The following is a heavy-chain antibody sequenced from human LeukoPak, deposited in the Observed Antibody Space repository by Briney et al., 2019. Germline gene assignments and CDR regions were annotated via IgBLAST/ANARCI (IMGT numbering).Heavy chain of an antibody. CDR3: GRGGKNSGTYFPFDY. CDR2: IGGSGFAT. CDR1: GFTFSDYT. J-gene: IGHJ4*02. Sequence: PGGSLRLSCAASGFTFSDYTMSWVRQAPGKGLEWVSAIGGSGFATTYADSVKGRFAISRDNSKNTMYLQMNSLGAEDTALYVCGRGGKNSGTYFPFDYWGQGALVTVSS. V-gene: IGHV3-23*01. D-gene: IGHD3-10*01.